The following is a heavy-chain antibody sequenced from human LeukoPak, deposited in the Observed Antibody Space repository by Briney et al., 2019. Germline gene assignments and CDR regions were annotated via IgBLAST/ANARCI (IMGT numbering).Heavy chain of an antibody. CDR2: INPSGGST. D-gene: IGHD3-10*01. Sequence: ASVKVSCKASGYTFTSYYMHWVRRAPGQGLEWMGIINPSGGSTSYAQKFQGRVTMTRDTSTSTVYMELSSLRSEDTAVYYCAREHYSSDYGSGSPPWYWGQGTLVTVSS. J-gene: IGHJ4*02. CDR1: GYTFTSYY. V-gene: IGHV1-46*01. CDR3: AREHYSSDYGSGSPPWY.